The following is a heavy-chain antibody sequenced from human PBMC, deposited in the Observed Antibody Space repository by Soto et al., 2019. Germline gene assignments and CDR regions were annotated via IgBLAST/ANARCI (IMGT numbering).Heavy chain of an antibody. V-gene: IGHV3-15*07. J-gene: IGHJ4*02. CDR2: IKSKTDGGTT. CDR1: GLTFSNAW. Sequence: GGSLRLSCAASGLTFSNAWMNWVRQAPGKGLEWVGRIKSKTDGGTTDYAAPVKGRFTISRDDSKNTLYLQMNSLKTEDTAVYYCTTQPLYYASGSDVPLDYWGQGTLVTVSS. D-gene: IGHD3-10*01. CDR3: TTQPLYYASGSDVPLDY.